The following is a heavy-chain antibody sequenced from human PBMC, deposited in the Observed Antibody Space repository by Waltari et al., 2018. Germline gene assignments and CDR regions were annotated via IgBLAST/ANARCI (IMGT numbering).Heavy chain of an antibody. Sequence: QVQLVESGGGVVQPGRSLRLSCAASGFTFNSYAMHWVRQAPGKGLEWVAVISYDGSEKYYADSVKGRFTISRGNSKNRLYLQMNSLRAEDTAVYYCARALGDTAMVTFDYWGQGTLVTVSS. CDR1: GFTFNSYA. CDR3: ARALGDTAMVTFDY. CDR2: ISYDGSEK. J-gene: IGHJ4*02. V-gene: IGHV3-30*01. D-gene: IGHD5-18*01.